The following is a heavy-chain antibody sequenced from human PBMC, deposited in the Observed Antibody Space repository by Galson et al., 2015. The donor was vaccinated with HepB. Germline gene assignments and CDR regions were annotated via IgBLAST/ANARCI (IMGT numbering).Heavy chain of an antibody. Sequence: PALVKPTQTLTLTCTFSGFSLSTTGVGVGWIRQPPGKALEWLALIYWDDDKHYSPSLKSRLTITKDTSKNQVILTMTNMDPVDTATYYCAHKGPRWVSSSGYNSDYCGQVTLASV. CDR1: GFSLSTTGVG. J-gene: IGHJ4*02. V-gene: IGHV2-5*02. D-gene: IGHD6-13*01. CDR3: AHKGPRWVSSSGYNSDY. CDR2: IYWDDDK.